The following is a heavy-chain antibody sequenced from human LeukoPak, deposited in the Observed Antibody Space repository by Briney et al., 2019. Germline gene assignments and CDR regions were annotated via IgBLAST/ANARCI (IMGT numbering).Heavy chain of an antibody. Sequence: GGSLRLSCAASGFTFDDYAMHWVRQAPGKGLEWVSLISGDGGSTYYADSVKGRFTISRDNAKNSLYLQMNSLRAEDTAVYYCARTDALVDTAMVYFDYWGQGTLVTVSS. CDR3: ARTDALVDTAMVYFDY. D-gene: IGHD5-18*01. V-gene: IGHV3-43*02. CDR1: GFTFDDYA. J-gene: IGHJ4*02. CDR2: ISGDGGST.